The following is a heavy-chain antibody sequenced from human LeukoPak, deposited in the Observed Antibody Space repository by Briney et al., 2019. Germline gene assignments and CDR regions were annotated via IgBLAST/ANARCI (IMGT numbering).Heavy chain of an antibody. J-gene: IGHJ4*02. D-gene: IGHD3-10*01. Sequence: GESLKIPWKGSGYNFTSYWNGWGRQRPGKGVEWMGIIYPGDSDTRYSPSFQGQVTITADKSISTAYLQWSSLKASDTAMYYCARDSGSGFDYWGQGTLVTVSS. CDR1: GYNFTSYW. CDR3: ARDSGSGFDY. CDR2: IYPGDSDT. V-gene: IGHV5-51*01.